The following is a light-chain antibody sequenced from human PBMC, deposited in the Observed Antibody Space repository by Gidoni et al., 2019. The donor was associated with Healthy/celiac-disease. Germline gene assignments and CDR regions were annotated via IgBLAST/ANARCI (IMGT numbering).Light chain of an antibody. Sequence: DIVMTQSPDSLAVSLGERATINCKSSQSVLYSSNNKNYLACYQQKPGQPPKLLIYWASTRESGVPYRFSGSGSGTDFTLTISSLQAEDVAVYYCQQYYSTPPTFGPGTKVDIK. CDR2: WAS. V-gene: IGKV4-1*01. CDR3: QQYYSTPPT. CDR1: QSVLYSSNNKNY. J-gene: IGKJ3*01.